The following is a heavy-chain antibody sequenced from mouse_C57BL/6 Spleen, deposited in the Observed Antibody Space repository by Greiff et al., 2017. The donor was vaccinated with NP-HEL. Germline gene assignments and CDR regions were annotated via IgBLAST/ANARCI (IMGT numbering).Heavy chain of an antibody. D-gene: IGHD1-1*01. CDR2: IDPENGDT. V-gene: IGHV14-4*01. CDR1: GFNIKDDY. Sequence: VQLKQSGAELVRPGASVKLSCTASGFNIKDDYMHWVKQRPEQGLEWIGWIDPENGDTEYASKFQGKATITADTSSNTAYLQLSSLTSEDTAVYYCTTGVLRYLHAMDYWGQGTSVTVSS. J-gene: IGHJ4*01. CDR3: TTGVLRYLHAMDY.